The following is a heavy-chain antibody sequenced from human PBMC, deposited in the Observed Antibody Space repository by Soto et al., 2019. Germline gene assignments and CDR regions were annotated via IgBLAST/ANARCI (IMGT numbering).Heavy chain of an antibody. D-gene: IGHD6-19*01. CDR1: GFTFDDYA. CDR2: ISWNSGSI. Sequence: EEQLVESGGGLGQPGRSLRLSCAASGFTFDDYAMHWVRQVPGKGLEWVSGISWNSGSITYADSVKGRFTISRDNAKNSLSLQINSLSAEDTALYYCTKGNGWSPTGDAFDIWGQGTMLIVSS. CDR3: TKGNGWSPTGDAFDI. V-gene: IGHV3-9*01. J-gene: IGHJ3*02.